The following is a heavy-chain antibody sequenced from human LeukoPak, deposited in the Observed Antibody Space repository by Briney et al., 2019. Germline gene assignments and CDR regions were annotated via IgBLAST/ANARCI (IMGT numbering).Heavy chain of an antibody. J-gene: IGHJ5*02. Sequence: PSQTLSLTCTVSGGSISSGSYYWSWIRQPAGKGLEWIGRIYTSGSTNYNPSLKSRVTISVDTPKNQFSLKLSSVTAADTAVYYCAREYCSSTSCYTGEWFDPWGQGTLVTVSS. D-gene: IGHD2-2*02. V-gene: IGHV4-61*02. CDR2: IYTSGST. CDR1: GGSISSGSYY. CDR3: AREYCSSTSCYTGEWFDP.